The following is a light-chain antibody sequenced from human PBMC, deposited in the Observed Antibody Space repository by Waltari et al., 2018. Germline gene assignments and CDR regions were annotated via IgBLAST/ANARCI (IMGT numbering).Light chain of an antibody. CDR3: QSADSSGTYV. Sequence: SYELAQPPSVSVSPGQTARITCSGDALSNQYAYWYQQKPGQAPVVVMYKDSERPSGIPERFSGSSSGTTVTLTISGVQAEDEADYHCQSADSSGTYVFGTGTKVTVL. CDR2: KDS. J-gene: IGLJ1*01. CDR1: ALSNQY. V-gene: IGLV3-25*03.